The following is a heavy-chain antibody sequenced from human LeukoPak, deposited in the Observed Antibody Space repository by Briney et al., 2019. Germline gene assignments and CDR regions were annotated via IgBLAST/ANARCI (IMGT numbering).Heavy chain of an antibody. Sequence: ETLSLTCTVSGGSIRSSYYYWGWIRQAPGKGLEWVSAISGSDGSTYYADSVKGRFTISRDNSKNTLFLQMNSLRAEDTAVYYCARDGWDYWGQGTLVTVSS. V-gene: IGHV3-23*01. CDR1: GGSIRSSYYY. CDR3: ARDGWDY. CDR2: ISGSDGST. D-gene: IGHD6-19*01. J-gene: IGHJ4*02.